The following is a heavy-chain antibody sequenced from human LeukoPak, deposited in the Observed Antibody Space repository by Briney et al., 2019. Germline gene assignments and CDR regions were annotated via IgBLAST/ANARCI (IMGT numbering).Heavy chain of an antibody. V-gene: IGHV3-48*01. CDR3: ASEDQYYYDSSGYRPQH. Sequence: GGSLRLSCAASGFTFSSYSMNWVRQAPGKGLEWVSYISSSSSTIYYADSVKGRFTISRDNAKNSLYLQMNSLRAEDTAVYYCASEDQYYYDSSGYRPQHWGQGTLVTVSS. D-gene: IGHD3-22*01. CDR2: ISSSSSTI. J-gene: IGHJ1*01. CDR1: GFTFSSYS.